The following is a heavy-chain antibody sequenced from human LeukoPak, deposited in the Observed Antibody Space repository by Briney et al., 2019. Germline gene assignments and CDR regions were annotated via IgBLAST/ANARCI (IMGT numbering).Heavy chain of an antibody. J-gene: IGHJ3*02. D-gene: IGHD7-27*01. Sequence: PGGSLRLSCAVSGFTFSSYEMNWVRQAPGKGMKWVSYISSSGSTIYYADSVKGRFTISRDNAKNSLYLQMNSLRAEDTAVYYCARETGENAFDIWGQGTMVTVSS. CDR3: ARETGENAFDI. CDR1: GFTFSSYE. CDR2: ISSSGSTI. V-gene: IGHV3-48*03.